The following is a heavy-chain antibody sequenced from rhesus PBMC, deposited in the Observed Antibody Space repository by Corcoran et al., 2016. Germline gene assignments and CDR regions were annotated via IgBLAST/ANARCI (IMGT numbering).Heavy chain of an antibody. CDR2: IRGSGGNT. D-gene: IGHD1-44*02. J-gene: IGHJ4*01. CDR1: GGPIRSIY. CDR3: ARKDPGAPIDY. V-gene: IGHV4-173*01. Sequence: QLQLQESGPGVVQPSETLSVTCAVSGGPIRSIYLSWIRPPPGKGLEWIGRIRGSGGNTDYSPSLKSRVTISTDTSKSQFSLNLSSVTAADTAVYYCARKDPGAPIDYWGQGVLVTVSS.